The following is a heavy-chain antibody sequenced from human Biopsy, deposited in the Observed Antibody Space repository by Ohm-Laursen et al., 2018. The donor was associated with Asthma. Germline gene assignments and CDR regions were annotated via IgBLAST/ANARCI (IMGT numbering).Heavy chain of an antibody. J-gene: IGHJ4*02. V-gene: IGHV3-48*01. CDR1: GFTFSSYS. Sequence: SLRLSCAASGFTFSSYSMNWVRQAPGMGLEWVSYIRNSSSAIYYADSVNGRFTVSRDDSKNTLYLQMNSLRPDDTAVYYCARDVMEWYLPAFDFWGQGTLVTVSS. CDR2: IRNSSSAI. D-gene: IGHD3-3*01. CDR3: ARDVMEWYLPAFDF.